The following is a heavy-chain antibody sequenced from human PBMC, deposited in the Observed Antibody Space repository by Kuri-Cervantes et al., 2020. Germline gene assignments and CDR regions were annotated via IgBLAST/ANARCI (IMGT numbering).Heavy chain of an antibody. CDR3: ARDHMVRDNWFDP. V-gene: IGHV3-73*01. D-gene: IGHD3-10*01. CDR2: IRSRSNNYAT. CDR1: GFTFSGSA. J-gene: IGHJ5*02. Sequence: GESLKISCTASGFTFSGSAMHWVRQASGKGLEWVGRIRSRSNNYATAYAASVKGRFTISRDDSKNTLHLQMNSLRAEDTAVYYCARDHMVRDNWFDPWGQGTLVTVSS.